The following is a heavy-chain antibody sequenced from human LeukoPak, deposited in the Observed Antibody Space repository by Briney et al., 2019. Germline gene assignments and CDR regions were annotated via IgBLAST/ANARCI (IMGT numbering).Heavy chain of an antibody. D-gene: IGHD2-8*01. CDR3: TTVVVLMVYAIDY. Sequence: PGGSLRLSCAASGFTFSNAWMRWVCQAPGKGLEWVGRIKSKTDGGTTDYAAPVKGRFTISRDDSKNTLYLQMNSLKTEDTAVYYCTTVVVLMVYAIDYWGQGTLVTVSS. J-gene: IGHJ4*02. CDR1: GFTFSNAW. CDR2: IKSKTDGGTT. V-gene: IGHV3-15*01.